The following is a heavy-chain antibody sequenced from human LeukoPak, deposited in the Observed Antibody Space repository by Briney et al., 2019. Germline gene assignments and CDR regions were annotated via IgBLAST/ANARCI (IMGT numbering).Heavy chain of an antibody. CDR3: ARAGGNYGGNLGPVDY. CDR1: GFTFSSYW. J-gene: IGHJ4*02. CDR2: INQDGSEK. V-gene: IGHV3-7*01. Sequence: PGGSLRLSCAASGFTFSSYWMNWVRQAPGKGLEWVASINQDGSEKYYLDSVKGRFTISRDNAKDSLYLQMNSLRAEDTAVYYCARAGGNYGGNLGPVDYWGQGTLVTVSS. D-gene: IGHD4-23*01.